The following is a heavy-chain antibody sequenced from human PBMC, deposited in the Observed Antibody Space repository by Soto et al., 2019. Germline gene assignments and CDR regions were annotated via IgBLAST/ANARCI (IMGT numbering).Heavy chain of an antibody. CDR3: ARASGNFSPLDY. CDR1: GGSISSYY. V-gene: IGHV4-59*01. D-gene: IGHD1-26*01. CDR2: IYYSGST. J-gene: IGHJ4*02. Sequence: ASETLSLTCTVSGGSISSYYWSWIRQPPGTGLEWIGNIYYSGSTNYNPSLKSRVTISVDTSKNQFSLKLDSVTAADTAVYYCARASGNFSPLDYWGQGTLVTVSS.